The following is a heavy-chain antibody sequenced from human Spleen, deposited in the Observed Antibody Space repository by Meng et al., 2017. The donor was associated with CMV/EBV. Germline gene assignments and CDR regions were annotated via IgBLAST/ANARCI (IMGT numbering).Heavy chain of an antibody. CDR2: IYYSGDI. V-gene: IGHV4-61*08. D-gene: IGHD2-2*01. CDR3: ARYRTRGAAISGWFDP. CDR1: GSGSSGDYY. J-gene: IGHJ5*02. Sequence: GSGSSGDYYWRWIRQHPGKGLEWIGYIYYSGDINYNPSLKSRVTMSVDTSKNQFSLKLTSVTAADTAVYYCARYRTRGAAISGWFDPWGQGTLVTVSS.